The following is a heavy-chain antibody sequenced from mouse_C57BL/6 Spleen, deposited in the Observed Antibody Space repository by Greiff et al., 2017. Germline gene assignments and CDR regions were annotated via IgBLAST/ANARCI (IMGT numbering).Heavy chain of an antibody. CDR3: ARWRCYGSGSGY. CDR1: GFNITDYY. J-gene: IGHJ2*01. Sequence: VQLQQSGAELVKPGASVKLSCTASGFNITDYYMHWVKHRTEQLLACIGRIDPEDGEPKYAPQFPGLATITAETSSNTAYLQLSSMTSEDTAVDYCARWRCYGSGSGYWGQGATLTVSS. D-gene: IGHD1-1*01. V-gene: IGHV14-2*01. CDR2: IDPEDGEP.